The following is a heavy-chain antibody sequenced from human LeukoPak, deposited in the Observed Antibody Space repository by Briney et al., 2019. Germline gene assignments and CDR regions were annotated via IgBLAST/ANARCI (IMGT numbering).Heavy chain of an antibody. CDR1: GGTFSSYT. CDR3: ASELPQVRRGYYYYMDV. Sequence: GSSVKVSCKASGGTFSSYTISWLRQAPGQGLEWMGRIIPILGIANYAQKFQGRVTITADKSTSTAYMELSSLRSEDTAVYYCASELPQVRRGYYYYMDVWGKGTTVTVSS. CDR2: IIPILGIA. V-gene: IGHV1-69*02. D-gene: IGHD3-10*01. J-gene: IGHJ6*03.